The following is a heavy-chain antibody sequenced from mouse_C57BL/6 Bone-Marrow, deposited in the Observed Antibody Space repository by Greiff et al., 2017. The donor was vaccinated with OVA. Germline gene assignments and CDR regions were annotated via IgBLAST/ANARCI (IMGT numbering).Heavy chain of an antibody. CDR1: GYTFTSYW. V-gene: IGHV1-5*01. D-gene: IGHD2-10*02. CDR3: TRGYGNSFYFDY. Sequence: VQLKESGTVLARPGASVTMSCKTSGYTFTSYWMHWVNQRPGQGLEWIGAIYPGNSDTSYNQKFKGKAKLTAVTSASTAYMELSSLTNEDSAVYYCTRGYGNSFYFDYWGQGTTLTVSS. CDR2: IYPGNSDT. J-gene: IGHJ2*01.